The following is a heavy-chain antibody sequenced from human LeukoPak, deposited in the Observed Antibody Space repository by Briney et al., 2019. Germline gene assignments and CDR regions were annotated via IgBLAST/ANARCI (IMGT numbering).Heavy chain of an antibody. CDR1: GYTFTSYV. Sequence: ASVKVSCKASGYTFTSYVISWVLQAPGQGLEWMGWISAYNGNTKYAQKFQDRVTMTTDTSTSTAHMRSLRSDDTAVYYCARSEKAYCGGVGDNYHMDVWGKGTTVTVSS. V-gene: IGHV1-18*01. D-gene: IGHD2-21*01. CDR3: ARSEKAYCGGVGDNYHMDV. CDR2: ISAYNGNT. J-gene: IGHJ6*03.